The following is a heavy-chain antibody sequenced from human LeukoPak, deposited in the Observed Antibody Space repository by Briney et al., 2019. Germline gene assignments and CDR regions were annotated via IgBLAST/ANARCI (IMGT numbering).Heavy chain of an antibody. V-gene: IGHV3-30-3*01. J-gene: IGHJ4*01. Sequence: PGRSLRLSCAASGFTFSSYAMHWVRQAPGKGLEWVAVISYDGSNKYYADSVKGRFTISRDNSKNTLYLQMSSLRAEDTAVYYCARSSVAYGDYVASDCCGHGTLVTVSS. CDR2: ISYDGSNK. D-gene: IGHD4-17*01. CDR1: GFTFSSYA. CDR3: ARSSVAYGDYVASDC.